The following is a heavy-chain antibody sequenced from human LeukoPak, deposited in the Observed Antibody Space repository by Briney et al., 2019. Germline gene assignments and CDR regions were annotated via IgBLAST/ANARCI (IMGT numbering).Heavy chain of an antibody. CDR1: GFTFSNYY. CDR2: INPSGGST. Sequence: ASVKVSCKASGFTFSNYYLHWVRQAPGQGLEWMGIINPSGGSTSYAQKFQGRVTMTRDTSTSTVYMELSSLRSEDTAVYYCARSRPPFTIFGVVTPYNWFDPWGQGTLVTVSS. V-gene: IGHV1-46*01. CDR3: ARSRPPFTIFGVVTPYNWFDP. J-gene: IGHJ5*02. D-gene: IGHD3-3*01.